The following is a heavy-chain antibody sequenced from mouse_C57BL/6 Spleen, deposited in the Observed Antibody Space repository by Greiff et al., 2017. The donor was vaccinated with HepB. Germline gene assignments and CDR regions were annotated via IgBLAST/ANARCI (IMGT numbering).Heavy chain of an antibody. CDR1: GYTFTSYG. D-gene: IGHD2-5*01. CDR2: IYPRSGNT. J-gene: IGHJ4*01. Sequence: VQLQQSGAELARPGASVKLSCKASGYTFTSYGISWVKQRTGQGLEWIGEIYPRSGNTYYNEKFKGKATLTADKSSSTAYMELRSLTSEDSAVYFCARRAYSNDYAMDYWGQGTSVTVSS. CDR3: ARRAYSNDYAMDY. V-gene: IGHV1-81*01.